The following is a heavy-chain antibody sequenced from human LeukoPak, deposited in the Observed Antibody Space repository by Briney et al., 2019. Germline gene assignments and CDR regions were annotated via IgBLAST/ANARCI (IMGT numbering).Heavy chain of an antibody. V-gene: IGHV3-23*01. CDR1: GFTFSSYA. J-gene: IGHJ4*02. CDR3: AKSTLAVAYYFDY. CDR2: ISGSGGST. Sequence: GVSLRLSCAGSGFTFSSYAMIWLRHAPGKGLEWVSAISGSGGSTYYADSVKGRFTISRDNSKNTLYLQMNSLRAQDTAVYYCAKSTLAVAYYFDYWGQGTLVTVSS. D-gene: IGHD6-19*01.